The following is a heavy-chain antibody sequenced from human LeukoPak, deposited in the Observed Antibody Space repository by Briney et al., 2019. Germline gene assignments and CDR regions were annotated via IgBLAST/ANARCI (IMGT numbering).Heavy chain of an antibody. D-gene: IGHD3-22*01. CDR3: AREPYYYDSSGYPANAFDI. CDR2: IIPIFGTA. Sequence: ASVKVSCKASGGTVSSYAISWVRQAPGQGLDWMGGIIPIFGTANYAQKFQGRVTITADKFTSTAYMELSSLRSEDTAVYYCAREPYYYDSSGYPANAFDIWGQGTMVTVSS. J-gene: IGHJ3*02. CDR1: GGTVSSYA. V-gene: IGHV1-69*06.